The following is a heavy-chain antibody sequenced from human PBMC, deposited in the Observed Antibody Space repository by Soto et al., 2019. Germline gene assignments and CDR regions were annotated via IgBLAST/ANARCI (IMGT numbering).Heavy chain of an antibody. CDR1: GGPISSSSYY. D-gene: IGHD5-18*01. J-gene: IGHJ2*01. CDR3: ARSAMATHWFFDL. V-gene: IGHV4-39*01. Sequence: PSETLSLTCSVSGGPISSSSYYWGGISQAPGKGLEWLATIYYTGYTYHNPSLKSHVTISVDTSKDQFSLELTSVTAADTALYYCARSAMATHWFFDLWGRGTLVTVSS. CDR2: IYYTGYT.